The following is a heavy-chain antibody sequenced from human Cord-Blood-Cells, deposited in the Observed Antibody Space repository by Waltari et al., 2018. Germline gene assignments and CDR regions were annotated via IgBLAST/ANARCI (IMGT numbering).Heavy chain of an antibody. CDR2: IHHRGST. CDR1: GWSFSCYY. V-gene: IGHV4-34*01. CDR3: ARSWGYSSSSYYGMDV. Sequence: QVQLQQWGAGLLKPSETLSLTCAGYGWSFSCYYWSWIRQPPGKGLEWIGEIHHRGSTNYNPSLKSRVTISVDTSKNQFSLKLSAVTAADTAVYYCARSWGYSSSSYYGMDVWGQGTTVTVSS. J-gene: IGHJ6*02. D-gene: IGHD6-6*01.